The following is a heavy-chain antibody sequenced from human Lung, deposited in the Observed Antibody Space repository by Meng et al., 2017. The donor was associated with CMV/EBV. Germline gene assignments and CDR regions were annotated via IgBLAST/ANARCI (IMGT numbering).Heavy chain of an antibody. V-gene: IGHV1-18*01. J-gene: IGHJ4*02. CDR3: ARFYCSSTSCPHVLFDY. CDR1: VFTLTSYA. CDR2: ISAYNGNT. D-gene: IGHD2-2*01. Sequence: QAQWVQSGAEVWKPGASVKVSCAASVFTLTSYAISWVRQAPGQGLQYMGWISAYNGNTNYAQELQGRVTMTTDTSTSTAYMELRSLRFDDTAVYYCARFYCSSTSCPHVLFDYWGQGTLVTVSS.